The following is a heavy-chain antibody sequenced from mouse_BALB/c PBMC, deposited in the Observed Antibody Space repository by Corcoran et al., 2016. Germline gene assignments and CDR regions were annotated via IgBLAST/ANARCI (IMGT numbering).Heavy chain of an antibody. CDR3: ARETDGPFDY. CDR1: GFNIKDTY. J-gene: IGHJ2*01. CDR2: IDPANGNT. D-gene: IGHD2-3*01. Sequence: EVQLQQSGAELVKPGASVKLSCTASGFNIKDTYMHWVKQRPEQGLEWIGRIDPANGNTKYDPKFQGKATFTVDTSSSTAYMQFNSLTSEDSAVYYCARETDGPFDYWGQGTTLTVSS. V-gene: IGHV14-3*02.